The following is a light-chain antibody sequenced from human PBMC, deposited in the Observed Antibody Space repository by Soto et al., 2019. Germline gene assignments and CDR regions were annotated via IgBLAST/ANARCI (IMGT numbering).Light chain of an antibody. J-gene: IGKJ4*01. CDR2: DAS. V-gene: IGKV1-17*03. Sequence: DIQMTQSPSAMSASVGDRVTITCRARQGIRNYLDWFQQKPVRVPKRLIYDASSLQSGVPSRFSGSGSGTEFTLTISNLQPEDFATYYCLQESSYPPSFGGGTKVEIK. CDR3: LQESSYPPS. CDR1: QGIRNY.